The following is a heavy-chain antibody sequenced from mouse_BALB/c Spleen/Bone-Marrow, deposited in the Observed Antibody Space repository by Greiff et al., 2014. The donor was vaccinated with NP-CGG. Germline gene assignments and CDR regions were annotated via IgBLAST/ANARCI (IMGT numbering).Heavy chain of an antibody. V-gene: IGHV1-69*02. J-gene: IGHJ4*01. CDR1: GYTFTGYW. CDR3: ARALEDGCCYDMDY. CDR2: IDPSDSET. D-gene: IGHD2-3*01. Sequence: VQLQQSGAELVKPGAPVKLSCKASGYTFTGYWMNWVKQRPGRGLEWIGRIDPSDSETTYNQKFKVKATLTVDKSSSTAYVQLSSLTSEDDAVYYCARALEDGCCYDMDYWGQGTPVTVSS.